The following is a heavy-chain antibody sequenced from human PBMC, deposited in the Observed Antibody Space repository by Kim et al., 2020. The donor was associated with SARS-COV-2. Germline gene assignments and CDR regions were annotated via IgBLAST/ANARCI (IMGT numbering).Heavy chain of an antibody. CDR2: SSSPI. CDR3: TSSWGFDY. Sequence: SSSPIYYADSVKGRFTISRDNAKNSLYLQMNSLRAEDTAVYYCTSSWGFDYWGQGTLVTVSS. V-gene: IGHV3-48*04. D-gene: IGHD6-13*01. J-gene: IGHJ4*02.